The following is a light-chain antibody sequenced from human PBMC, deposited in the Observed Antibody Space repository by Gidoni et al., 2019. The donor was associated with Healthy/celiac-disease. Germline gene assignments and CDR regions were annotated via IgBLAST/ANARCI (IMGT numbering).Light chain of an antibody. V-gene: IGKV3-15*01. CDR1: QSVSSN. Sequence: EIVMTQAPATLSVSPGERAPPSGRASQSVSSNLAWYQQNPGQSPRLLTYGASTRATVIPARFSGSGSGTEFTLTISSLQSEDFAVYYCQQYNNSPPITFXQXTRLEIK. J-gene: IGKJ5*01. CDR2: GAS. CDR3: QQYNNSPPIT.